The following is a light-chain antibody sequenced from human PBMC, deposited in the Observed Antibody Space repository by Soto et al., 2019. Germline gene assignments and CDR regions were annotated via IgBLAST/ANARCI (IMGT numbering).Light chain of an antibody. CDR3: QQYDNLPPDT. CDR1: QDITIY. J-gene: IGKJ2*01. CDR2: DAS. V-gene: IGKV1-33*01. Sequence: DSQMTQSPSSLSASVGDRVTITCQASQDITIYLNWYRQIPGKAPKLLIYDASNLETGVPSRLSGSGSGTHFTFTISRLQAEDIATYYCQQYDNLPPDTFGQGTKLEI.